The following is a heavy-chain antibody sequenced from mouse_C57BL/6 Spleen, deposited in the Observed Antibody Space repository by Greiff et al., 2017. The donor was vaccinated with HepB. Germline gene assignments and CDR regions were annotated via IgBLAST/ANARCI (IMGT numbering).Heavy chain of an antibody. CDR2: IYPGDGDT. CDR1: GYAFSSSW. Sequence: QVHVKQSGPELVKPGASVKISCKASGYAFSSSWMNWVKQRPGKGLEWIGRIYPGDGDTNYNGKFKGKATLTADKSSSTAYMQLSSLTSEDSAVYFCARELGRNYAMDYWGQGTSVTVSS. V-gene: IGHV1-82*01. CDR3: ARELGRNYAMDY. D-gene: IGHD4-1*01. J-gene: IGHJ4*01.